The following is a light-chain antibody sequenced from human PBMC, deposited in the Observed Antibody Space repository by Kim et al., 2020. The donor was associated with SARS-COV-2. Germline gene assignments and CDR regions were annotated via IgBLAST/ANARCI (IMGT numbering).Light chain of an antibody. CDR1: KSGAKY. Sequence: PETTASILCSRDKSGAKYVSWYPKKPGRSPVEVIYQDTPRTSGIPKRFSGYNSGNTATLTISGTQAMDEADYYCQAWDSSTHNYVFGAGTKVTVL. CDR3: QAWDSSTHNYV. J-gene: IGLJ1*01. V-gene: IGLV3-1*01. CDR2: QDT.